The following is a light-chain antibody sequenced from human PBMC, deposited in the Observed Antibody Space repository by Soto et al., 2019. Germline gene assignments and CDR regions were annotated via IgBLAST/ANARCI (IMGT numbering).Light chain of an antibody. CDR1: NSNIASNT. Sequence: QLVLTQPPSASGTPGQRVTISCSGSNSNIASNTVNWYQQLPGTAPKLLIYSSDQRSSGVPDRFSGSKSGTSASLAISGLQSEDEADYYCASWDDSLNGPVFGGGTKLTVL. CDR3: ASWDDSLNGPV. V-gene: IGLV1-44*01. CDR2: SSD. J-gene: IGLJ2*01.